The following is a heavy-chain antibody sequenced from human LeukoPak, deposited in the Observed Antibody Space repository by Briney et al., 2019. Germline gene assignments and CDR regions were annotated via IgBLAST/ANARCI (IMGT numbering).Heavy chain of an antibody. CDR3: ARDMGYCSGGSCPHNAFDI. CDR1: GYTFTNNG. D-gene: IGHD2-15*01. J-gene: IGHJ3*02. CDR2: ICAYNDNT. Sequence: ASVTVSCKASGYTFTNNGISWMRQAPGQGLEWMGWICAYNDNTNNAQKFQGRVTMTTDTSTSTAYMELRSLRSDDTAVYYCARDMGYCSGGSCPHNAFDIWGQGTMVTVS. V-gene: IGHV1-18*01.